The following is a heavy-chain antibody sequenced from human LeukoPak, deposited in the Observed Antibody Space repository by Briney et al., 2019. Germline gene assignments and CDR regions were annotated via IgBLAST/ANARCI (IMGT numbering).Heavy chain of an antibody. CDR2: INPSGGST. Sequence: ASVKVSCKASGYTFTSYYMHWVRQAPGQGLEWMGIINPSGGSTSYAQKFQGRVTMTTDMSTSTDYMELSSLRSEDTAVYYCARDNSVEDTAWWFDPWGQGTLVTVSS. V-gene: IGHV1-46*01. D-gene: IGHD4-23*01. CDR1: GYTFTSYY. J-gene: IGHJ5*02. CDR3: ARDNSVEDTAWWFDP.